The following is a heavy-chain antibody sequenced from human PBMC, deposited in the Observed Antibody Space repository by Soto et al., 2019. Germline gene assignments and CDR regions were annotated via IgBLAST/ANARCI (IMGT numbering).Heavy chain of an antibody. V-gene: IGHV3-74*01. J-gene: IGHJ6*02. Sequence: LRLSCVASGFTFSSYWMHWVRQTPGKGLVWVSRVNSDGSSTIYADSVKGRFTNSRDNAKNTVYLQMNSLRAEDTAVYYCARVGVDTTVVDGGYFYYGMDVWGQGTTVTVSS. CDR2: VNSDGSST. CDR3: ARVGVDTTVVDGGYFYYGMDV. D-gene: IGHD5-18*01. CDR1: GFTFSSYW.